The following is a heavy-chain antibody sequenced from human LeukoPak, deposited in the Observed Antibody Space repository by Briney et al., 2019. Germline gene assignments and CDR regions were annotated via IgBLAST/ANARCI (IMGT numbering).Heavy chain of an antibody. J-gene: IGHJ4*02. V-gene: IGHV3-48*01. CDR1: GFPLSSYS. D-gene: IGHD2-15*01. Sequence: GGSLRLSCAASGFPLSSYSINWVRQAPGQGLEWVSYISSSGSAIYYVDSVKGRFTVSRDNAKNSLFLQMNSPRAEDTAVYYCVRVKGSYFDYWGQGALVTVSS. CDR3: VRVKGSYFDY. CDR2: ISSSGSAI.